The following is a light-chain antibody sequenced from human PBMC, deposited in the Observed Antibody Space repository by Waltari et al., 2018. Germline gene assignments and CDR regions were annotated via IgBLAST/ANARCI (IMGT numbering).Light chain of an antibody. Sequence: DIVMTQSPLSLPVTPGEPASIACRSSQSLLHSNGYKYVDGYLQKPGQSPQLLIYLGSDRASGVPDRFSGSGSGTDFTLKISRVEAEDVGVYYCMQALQTPVTFGQGTRLEIK. V-gene: IGKV2-28*01. J-gene: IGKJ5*01. CDR3: MQALQTPVT. CDR1: QSLLHSNGYKY. CDR2: LGS.